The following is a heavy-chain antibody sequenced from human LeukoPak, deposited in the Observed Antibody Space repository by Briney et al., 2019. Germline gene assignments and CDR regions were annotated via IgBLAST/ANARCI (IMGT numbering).Heavy chain of an antibody. V-gene: IGHV3-9*01. J-gene: IGHJ3*01. CDR2: INWSSGSV. Sequence: PGGSLRLSCEGSGFKFEDYAMHWVRQAPGKGLEWVSGINWSSGSVEYVDSVKGRFTISRDNARSTLFLQMRGLRAEDTALYYCVKDKSLAMARRRGNSLDLWGPGTMVTVSS. CDR3: VKDKSLAMARRRGNSLDL. CDR1: GFKFEDYA. D-gene: IGHD6-19*01.